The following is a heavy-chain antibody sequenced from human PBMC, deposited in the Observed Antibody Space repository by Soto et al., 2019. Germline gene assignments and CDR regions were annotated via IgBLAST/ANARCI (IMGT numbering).Heavy chain of an antibody. Sequence: QVQLQQWGAGLLKPSETLSLTCAVYGGSFSGYYWSWIRQPPGKGLEWIGEINHSGSTNYNPSLKSRVTISVDTSKNQFSLKLSSVTAADTAVYYCARGRKLDTDSSSFGVYYYYGMDVWGQGTTVTVSS. J-gene: IGHJ6*02. D-gene: IGHD6-13*01. V-gene: IGHV4-34*01. CDR1: GGSFSGYY. CDR2: INHSGST. CDR3: ARGRKLDTDSSSFGVYYYYGMDV.